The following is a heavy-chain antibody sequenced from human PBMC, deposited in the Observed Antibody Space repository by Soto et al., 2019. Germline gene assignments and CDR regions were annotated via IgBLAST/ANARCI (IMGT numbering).Heavy chain of an antibody. J-gene: IGHJ4*02. D-gene: IGHD1-1*01. Sequence: QVHLVQSGSEVKKPGASVKVSCKASGYTFTSYGITWVRQAPGQGLEWMGWISAHNGNTDYAQKLQGRVIVTRDTSTSTAYMELRSLRSDDTAVYYCARGRYGDYWGQGALVTVSS. V-gene: IGHV1-18*01. CDR1: GYTFTSYG. CDR3: ARGRYGDY. CDR2: ISAHNGNT.